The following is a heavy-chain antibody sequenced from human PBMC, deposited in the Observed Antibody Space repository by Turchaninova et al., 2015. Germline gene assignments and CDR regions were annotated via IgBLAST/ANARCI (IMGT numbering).Heavy chain of an antibody. CDR2: VRNPACGGTT. CDR1: GFSFGAYT. CDR3: VPTWHDGVXX. V-gene: IGHV3-49*03. J-gene: IGHJ4*02. D-gene: IGHD1-1*01. Sequence: VESGGGLVQPGRSLRLSCTASGFSFGAYTMSWFRPAPGKGLEWVGFVRNPACGGTTEYAASAKGRFTISRDDSKGIAYLQMDNLKIEDTGLYYCVPTWHDGVXXWGQGTLVTXSS.